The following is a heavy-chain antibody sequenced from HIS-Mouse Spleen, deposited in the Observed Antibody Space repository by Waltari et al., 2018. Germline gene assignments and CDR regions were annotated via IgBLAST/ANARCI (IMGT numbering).Heavy chain of an antibody. CDR2: ISYDGSNK. CDR1: GFTFSSYG. V-gene: IGHV3-30*18. D-gene: IGHD7-27*01. J-gene: IGHJ4*02. CDR3: AKATGDSPDY. Sequence: QVQLVESGGGVVQPGRSLRLSWAASGFTFSSYGMHWVRQAQGKGLEWVAVISYDGSNKYYADSVKGRFTISRDNSKNTLYLQMNSLRAEDTAVYYCAKATGDSPDYWGQGTLVTVSS.